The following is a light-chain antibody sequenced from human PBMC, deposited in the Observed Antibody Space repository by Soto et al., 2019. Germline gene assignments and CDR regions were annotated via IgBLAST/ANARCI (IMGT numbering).Light chain of an antibody. J-gene: IGKJ5*01. Sequence: EIVLTQSPATLSLSPGERATLSCRASQSISSYLAWYQQKPGQAPRLLIYDASNRAAAIPARVSGSGSGTNFTLTISSLEPEDFAVYYCQQRNYWPITFGQGTRLEIK. CDR3: QQRNYWPIT. CDR2: DAS. CDR1: QSISSY. V-gene: IGKV3-11*01.